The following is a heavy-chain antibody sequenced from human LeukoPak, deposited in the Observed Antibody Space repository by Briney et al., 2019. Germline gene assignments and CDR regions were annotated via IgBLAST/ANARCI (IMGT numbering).Heavy chain of an antibody. Sequence: SETLSLTCTVSGGSISNYYWSWIRQPPGKGLEWIGYIYYSGSTNYNPSLKSRVTMSVDTSKNQFSLKLSSVTAADTAVYYCARIDRAVAGTIDYWGQGTLVTVSS. CDR3: ARIDRAVAGTIDY. CDR2: IYYSGST. J-gene: IGHJ4*02. D-gene: IGHD6-19*01. V-gene: IGHV4-59*08. CDR1: GGSISNYY.